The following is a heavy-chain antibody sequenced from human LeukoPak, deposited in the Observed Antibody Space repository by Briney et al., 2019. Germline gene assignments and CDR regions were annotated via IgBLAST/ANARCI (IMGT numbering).Heavy chain of an antibody. D-gene: IGHD3-10*01. V-gene: IGHV1-69*13. J-gene: IGHJ6*04. CDR2: IILIFGTA. CDR3: ARAYGSGSYSYYYYGMDV. Sequence: ASVKVSCKASGGTVSSYAITWVRQAPGQGLEWMGGIILIFGTANYAQKFQGRVTITADESTSTAYMELSSLRSEDTAVYYCARAYGSGSYSYYYYGMDVWGKGTTFTVSS. CDR1: GGTVSSYA.